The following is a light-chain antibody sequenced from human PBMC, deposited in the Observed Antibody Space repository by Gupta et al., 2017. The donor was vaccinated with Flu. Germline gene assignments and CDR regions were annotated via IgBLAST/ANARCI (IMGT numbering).Light chain of an antibody. CDR1: TGAVTIDHY. Sequence: QAVVPQEPSLTVSPGGTVTLNCGSRTGAVTIDHYPYWLQQTPGQAPRTLIYDTRDRHSSTPARFSGSRLGGKAALTLSGAQPDDEADYYCMLSDGAVRVFGGGTRLTVL. CDR2: DTR. CDR3: MLSDGAVRV. V-gene: IGLV7-46*01. J-gene: IGLJ2*01.